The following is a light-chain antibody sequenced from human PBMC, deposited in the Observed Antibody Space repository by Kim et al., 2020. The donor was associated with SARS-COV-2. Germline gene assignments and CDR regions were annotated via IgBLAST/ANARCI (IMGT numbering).Light chain of an antibody. CDR2: DVR. CDR3: ASFTSSNTVI. CDR1: SSDVGAYNH. J-gene: IGLJ2*01. Sequence: GQSITLSCTGTSSDVGAYNHVSWYQEPPGKAPKLVVYDVRNRPSGVSDRFSGSKSGNTASLPISGLQAEDEADYYCASFTSSNTVIFGGGSQLTVL. V-gene: IGLV2-14*03.